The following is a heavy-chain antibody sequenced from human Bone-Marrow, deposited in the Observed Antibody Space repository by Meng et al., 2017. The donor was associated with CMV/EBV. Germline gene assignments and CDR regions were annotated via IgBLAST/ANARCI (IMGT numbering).Heavy chain of an antibody. CDR2: IYYSGST. V-gene: IGHV4-39*01. Sequence: SETLSLTCTVSGGSISSSSYYWGWIRQPPGKGLEWIGSIYYSGSTYYNPSLKSRVTISVDTSKNHFSLKLSSVTAADTAVYYCASRAHSSGWPEYSFDYWGQGTLVTVSS. CDR3: ASRAHSSGWPEYSFDY. D-gene: IGHD6-19*01. CDR1: GGSISSSSYY. J-gene: IGHJ4*02.